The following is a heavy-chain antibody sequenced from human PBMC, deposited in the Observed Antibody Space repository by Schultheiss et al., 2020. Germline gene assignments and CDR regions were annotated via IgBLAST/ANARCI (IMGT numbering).Heavy chain of an antibody. Sequence: SETLSLTCTVSNGSISSYYWSWIRQPPGKGLEWIGYIYYSGTTTYNPSLKSRVTILVDTSKNQFSLRLSSVTAADTAVYYCARGEQWLGSDYWGQGALVTVSS. CDR1: NGSISSYY. CDR2: IYYSGTT. J-gene: IGHJ4*02. V-gene: IGHV4-59*08. D-gene: IGHD6-19*01. CDR3: ARGEQWLGSDY.